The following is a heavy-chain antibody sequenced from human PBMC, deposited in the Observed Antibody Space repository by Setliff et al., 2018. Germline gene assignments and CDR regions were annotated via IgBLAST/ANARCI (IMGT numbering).Heavy chain of an antibody. D-gene: IGHD4-17*01. CDR1: GYSISSGYY. CDR3: ARHDFADSFNT. J-gene: IGHJ1*01. Sequence: SETLSLTCTVSGYSISSGYYWAWIRQPPGKGLEWIATIYYTGTSYYNPSLKSRVTTLEDTSMNQFSLHLTSVTAADTAVYYCARHDFADSFNTWGQGTLVTVSS. V-gene: IGHV4-38-2*02. CDR2: IYYTGTS.